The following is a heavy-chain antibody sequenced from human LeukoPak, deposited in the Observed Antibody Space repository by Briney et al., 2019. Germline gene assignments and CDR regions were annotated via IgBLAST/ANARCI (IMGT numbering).Heavy chain of an antibody. V-gene: IGHV1-2*02. CDR1: GYIFTGYY. CDR2: INPNSGGT. D-gene: IGHD3-9*01. J-gene: IGHJ4*02. CDR3: AREGPYYDMLTGYPPFDS. Sequence: GASVKVSCKASGYIFTGYYMHWVGQAPGQGLEWMGWINPNSGGTNYAQKFQGRVTMTRDTSISTAYMELSRLRSDDTAVYSCAREGPYYDMLTGYPPFDSWGQGTLVTVSS.